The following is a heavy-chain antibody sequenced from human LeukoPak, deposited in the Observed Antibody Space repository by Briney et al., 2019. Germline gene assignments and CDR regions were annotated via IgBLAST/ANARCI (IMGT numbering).Heavy chain of an antibody. D-gene: IGHD3-9*01. CDR3: ARLPHYDILTGYYTGGYYFDY. CDR1: GYSFTSYW. Sequence: GESLQISCKGSGYSFTSYWIAWVRQMPGKGLEWMGIIYPGDSDTRNSPSFQGQVTISVDKSISTAYLQWSSLKASDTAMYYCARLPHYDILTGYYTGGYYFDYWGQGTLVTVSS. V-gene: IGHV5-51*01. J-gene: IGHJ4*02. CDR2: IYPGDSDT.